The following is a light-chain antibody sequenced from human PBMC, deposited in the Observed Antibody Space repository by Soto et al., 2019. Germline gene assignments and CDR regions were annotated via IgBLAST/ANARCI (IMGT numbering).Light chain of an antibody. CDR1: SGHSSYT. V-gene: IGLV4-69*01. Sequence: QLVLTQSPSASASLGASVKLTCTLSSGHSSYTIAWHQQQPEKGTRYLIKLNSDGSHSKGDGIPDRFSGSSSGAERYLTISSLQSEDEADYYCQTWGTGYALFGGGTKLTVL. CDR2: LNSDGSH. J-gene: IGLJ2*01. CDR3: QTWGTGYAL.